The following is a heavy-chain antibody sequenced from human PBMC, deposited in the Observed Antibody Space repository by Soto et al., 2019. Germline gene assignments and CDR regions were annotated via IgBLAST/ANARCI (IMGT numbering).Heavy chain of an antibody. CDR1: GFTFSSYS. D-gene: IGHD1-20*01. CDR3: ARDIRDAFDI. CDR2: ISSSSSYI. J-gene: IGHJ3*02. Sequence: PGGSLRLSCAASGFTFSSYSMNWVRQAPRKGLEWVSSISSSSSYIYYADSVKGRFTISRDNAKNSLYLQMNSLRAEDTAVYYCARDIRDAFDIWGQGTMVTVSS. V-gene: IGHV3-21*01.